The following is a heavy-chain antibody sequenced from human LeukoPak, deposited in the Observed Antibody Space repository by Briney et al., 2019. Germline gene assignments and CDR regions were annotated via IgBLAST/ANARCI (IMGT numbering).Heavy chain of an antibody. CDR2: IYYSGST. J-gene: IGHJ4*02. CDR1: GGSISSSSYY. D-gene: IGHD2-2*01. CDR3: ARDVYCSSTSCYPDDY. V-gene: IGHV4-39*07. Sequence: SETLSLTCTVSGGSISSSSYYWGWIRQPPGKGLEWIGSIYYSGSTYYNPSLKSRVTISVDTSKNQFSLKLSSVTAADTAVYYCARDVYCSSTSCYPDDYWGQGTLVTVSS.